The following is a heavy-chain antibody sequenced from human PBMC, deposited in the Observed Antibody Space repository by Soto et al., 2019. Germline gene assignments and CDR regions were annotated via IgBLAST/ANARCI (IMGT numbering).Heavy chain of an antibody. CDR2: IYSGGNT. CDR1: DLIVGRNF. CDR3: ASGFCRGGTCNRHLES. V-gene: IGHV3-66*01. D-gene: IGHD1-1*01. J-gene: IGHJ5*02. Sequence: GGSLRLSCAFTDLIVGRNFMTWVRQAPGKGLESVAVIYSGGNTHHADSVKGRFTISRDTSKNTLYLQMNSLRVEDTALYYCASGFCRGGTCNRHLESWGQGTLVTVSS.